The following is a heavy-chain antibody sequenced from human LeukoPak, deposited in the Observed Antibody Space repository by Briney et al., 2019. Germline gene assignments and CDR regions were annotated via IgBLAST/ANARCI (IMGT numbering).Heavy chain of an antibody. CDR3: ARDSVGGSYYGTDY. CDR1: GFTFSSYE. CDR2: ISSSGSTI. V-gene: IGHV3-48*03. D-gene: IGHD1-26*01. J-gene: IGHJ4*02. Sequence: PGGSLRLSCAASGFTFSSYEMNWVRQAPGKGLEWVSYISSSGSTIYYADSVKGRFTISRDNAKNSLYLQMNSLRAEDTAVYYRARDSVGGSYYGTDYWGQGTLVTVSS.